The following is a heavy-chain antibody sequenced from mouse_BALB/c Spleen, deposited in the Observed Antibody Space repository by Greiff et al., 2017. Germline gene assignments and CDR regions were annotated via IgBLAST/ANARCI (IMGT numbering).Heavy chain of an antibody. CDR1: GFTFSSYA. V-gene: IGHV5-6-5*01. Sequence: EVHLVESGGGLVKPGGSLKLSCAASGFTFSSYAMSWVRQTPEKRLEWVASISSGGSTYYPDSVKGRFTISRDNARNILYLQMSSLRSEDTAMYYCAREGYDYDGGYAMDYWGQGTSVTVSS. J-gene: IGHJ4*01. D-gene: IGHD2-4*01. CDR3: AREGYDYDGGYAMDY. CDR2: ISSGGST.